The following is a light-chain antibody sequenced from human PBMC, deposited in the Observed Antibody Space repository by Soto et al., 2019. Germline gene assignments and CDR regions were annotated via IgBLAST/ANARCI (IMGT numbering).Light chain of an antibody. CDR3: QQRSNWPRGLT. V-gene: IGKV3D-20*02. J-gene: IGKJ4*01. CDR2: GAS. Sequence: EIVLTQSPGTLSLSPGERATLSCRASQSVSNNYLAWYQQKPGQAPRLLIYGASNRATGIPDRFSGSGSGTDFTLTISRLEPEDFAVYYCQQRSNWPRGLTFGGGTKVDIK. CDR1: QSVSNNY.